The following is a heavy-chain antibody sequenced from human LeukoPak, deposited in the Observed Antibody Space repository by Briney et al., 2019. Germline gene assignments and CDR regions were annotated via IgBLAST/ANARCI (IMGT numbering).Heavy chain of an antibody. V-gene: IGHV4-34*01. CDR1: GGSFSGYY. CDR3: ARVKSKSGYYDSSGFFDY. D-gene: IGHD3-22*01. J-gene: IGHJ4*02. Sequence: PSETLSLTCAVYGGSFSGYYWSWIRQPPGKGLEWIGEINHSGSTNYNPSLKSRVTISVDTSKNQFSLKPSSVTAADTAVYYCARVKSKSGYYDSSGFFDYWGQGTLVTVSS. CDR2: INHSGST.